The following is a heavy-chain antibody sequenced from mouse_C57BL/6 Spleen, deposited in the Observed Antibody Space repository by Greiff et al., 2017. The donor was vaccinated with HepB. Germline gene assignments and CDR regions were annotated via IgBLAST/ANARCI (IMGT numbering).Heavy chain of an antibody. J-gene: IGHJ4*01. V-gene: IGHV1-47*01. CDR2: FHPYNDDT. CDR3: ASGAVGATDYAMDY. CDR1: GYTFTTYP. Sequence: QVQLQHSGAELVKPGASVKMTCKASGYTFTTYPIEWMKQNHGKSLEWIGNFHPYNDDTKYNEKFKGKATLTVEKSSSTVYLELSRLTSDDSAVYYCASGAVGATDYAMDYWGQGTSVTVSS. D-gene: IGHD1-1*01.